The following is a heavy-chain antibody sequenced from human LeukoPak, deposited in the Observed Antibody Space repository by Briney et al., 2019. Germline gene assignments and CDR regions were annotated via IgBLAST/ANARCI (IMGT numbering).Heavy chain of an antibody. V-gene: IGHV4-34*01. CDR1: GGSFSGYY. Sequence: SETLSLTCAVYGGSFSGYYWSWIRQPPGKGLEWIGEINHSGSTNYNPSLKSRVTISVDTSKNQFSLKLSSVTAADTAVYYCARVMANYDFWSGSFWFDPWGQGTLVTVS. J-gene: IGHJ5*02. CDR2: INHSGST. CDR3: ARVMANYDFWSGSFWFDP. D-gene: IGHD3-3*01.